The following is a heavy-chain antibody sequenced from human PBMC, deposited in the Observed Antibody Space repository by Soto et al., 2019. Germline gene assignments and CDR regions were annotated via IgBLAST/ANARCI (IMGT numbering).Heavy chain of an antibody. CDR2: ISYDGSNK. CDR1: GFTFSSYG. Sequence: QVQLVESGGGGVQPGRSLRLSCAASGFTFSSYGMHWVRQAPGKGLEWVAAISYDGSNKYYAASVKGRFTISRDNSKNTLYLQMNSLRAEDTAVYYCAKAPSTSYYDSSGYYYHNPHYYYGTDVWGQGTTLTVS. V-gene: IGHV3-30*18. D-gene: IGHD3-22*01. J-gene: IGHJ6*02. CDR3: AKAPSTSYYDSSGYYYHNPHYYYGTDV.